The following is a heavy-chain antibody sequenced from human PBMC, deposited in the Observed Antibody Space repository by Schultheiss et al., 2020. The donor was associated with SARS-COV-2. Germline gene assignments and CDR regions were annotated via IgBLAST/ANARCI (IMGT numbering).Heavy chain of an antibody. CDR3: ARDSPIGYSSGSYYFDY. D-gene: IGHD6-19*01. J-gene: IGHJ4*02. Sequence: SETLSLTCTVSGGSISSYYWSWIRQPPGKGLEWLGYIFYSGGTNYNPSLKSRVTISVDTSKNQFSLQLNSVTPEDTAVYYCARDSPIGYSSGSYYFDYWVQGTLVTVSS. CDR1: GGSISSYY. CDR2: IFYSGGT. V-gene: IGHV4-59*12.